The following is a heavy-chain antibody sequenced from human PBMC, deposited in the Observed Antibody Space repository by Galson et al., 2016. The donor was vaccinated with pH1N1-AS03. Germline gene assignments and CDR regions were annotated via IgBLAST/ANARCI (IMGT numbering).Heavy chain of an antibody. J-gene: IGHJ6*02. CDR1: GVSITGYY. V-gene: IGHV4-4*07. Sequence: SETLSLTCTVSGVSITGYYWSWIRLPAGKGLEWIGRIYGGASGNMNFNPSLKSRVTMSVDTSKNQFSLSLNSVTAADTAVYYCARDFGSGHYTNYYNYGMDVWGPGTTVTVSS. D-gene: IGHD3-10*01. CDR2: IYGGASGNM. CDR3: ARDFGSGHYTNYYNYGMDV.